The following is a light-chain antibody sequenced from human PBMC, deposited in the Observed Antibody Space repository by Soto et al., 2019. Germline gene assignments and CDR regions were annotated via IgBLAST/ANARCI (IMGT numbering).Light chain of an antibody. CDR2: ATS. Sequence: EIVLTQSPATLSLSPGERATLSCRASQSVSSYLAWYQQKPVQAPRLLIYATSSRATGIPDRFSGSGSGTAFTLTMSRLEPDDFALYYCQQYGRSGTFGQGTKVDIK. J-gene: IGKJ1*01. CDR1: QSVSSY. V-gene: IGKV3-20*01. CDR3: QQYGRSGT.